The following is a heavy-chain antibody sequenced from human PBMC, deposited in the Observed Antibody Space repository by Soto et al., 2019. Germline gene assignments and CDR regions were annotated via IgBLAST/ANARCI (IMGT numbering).Heavy chain of an antibody. V-gene: IGHV1-18*01. D-gene: IGHD2-2*01. CDR2: ISAYNGNT. CDR1: GYTFTSYG. J-gene: IGHJ5*02. Sequence: ASVKVSCKASGYTFTSYGISWVRQAPGQGLEWMGWISAYNGNTNYAQKLQGRVTMTTDTSTSTAYMELRSLRSDDTAVYYCARAVFIYCRSPSCYSWFDPWGKGPLVTVSS. CDR3: ARAVFIYCRSPSCYSWFDP.